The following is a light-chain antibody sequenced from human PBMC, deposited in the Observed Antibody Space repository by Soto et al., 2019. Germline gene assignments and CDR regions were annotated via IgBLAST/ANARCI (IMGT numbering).Light chain of an antibody. CDR2: EVS. V-gene: IGLV2-18*01. J-gene: IGLJ1*01. CDR1: SSDVGSYNR. Sequence: QSVLTQPPSVSGSPGQSVTISCTGTSSDVGSYNRVSWYQQPPGTAPKLMIYEVSNRPSGVPDRFSGSKSGNTASLTISGLQAEDEADYYCSLDTSSSTYVCGTGPKVTVL. CDR3: SLDTSSSTYV.